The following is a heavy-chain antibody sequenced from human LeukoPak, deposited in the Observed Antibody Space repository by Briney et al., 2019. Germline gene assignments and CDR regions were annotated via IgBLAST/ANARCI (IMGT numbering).Heavy chain of an antibody. J-gene: IGHJ4*02. CDR2: YYDNCGT. Sequence: SETLTLTCTVAGGSISSYYWSWIRQPPGKGVGLGVIYYDNCGTNYNPSLQSRVTISVDTSNNTSYLKRSSLTAADTAVYYCASGYQGGFDYWGQGTLVPVSS. V-gene: IGHV4-59*01. CDR3: ASGYQGGFDY. D-gene: IGHD5-18*01. CDR1: GGSISSYY.